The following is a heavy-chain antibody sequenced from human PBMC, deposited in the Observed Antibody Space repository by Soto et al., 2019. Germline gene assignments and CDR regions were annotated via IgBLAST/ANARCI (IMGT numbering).Heavy chain of an antibody. Sequence: PGGSLRLSCAASGFTFSSYGMHWVRQAPGKGLEWVAVIWYDGSNKYYADSVKGRFTISRDNSKNTLYLQMNSLRAEDTAVYYCARDQEGYSSSWQDQSYYYYGMDVWGQGTTVTVSS. J-gene: IGHJ6*02. CDR2: IWYDGSNK. CDR3: ARDQEGYSSSWQDQSYYYYGMDV. D-gene: IGHD6-13*01. CDR1: GFTFSSYG. V-gene: IGHV3-33*01.